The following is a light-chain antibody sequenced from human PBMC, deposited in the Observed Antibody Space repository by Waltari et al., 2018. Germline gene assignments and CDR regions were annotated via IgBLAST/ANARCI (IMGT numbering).Light chain of an antibody. V-gene: IGKV3-20*01. CDR2: GAS. CDR1: QSVSSGY. J-gene: IGKJ1*01. Sequence: EIVLTQSPGTLSLSPGERATLSCRASQSVSSGYLVWYQQKRGQAPRLLISGASTRASGIPSRFSGSGSGTDFTLTINRLEPEDFAVYYCQQYLNSPWTFGQGTKVGIK. CDR3: QQYLNSPWT.